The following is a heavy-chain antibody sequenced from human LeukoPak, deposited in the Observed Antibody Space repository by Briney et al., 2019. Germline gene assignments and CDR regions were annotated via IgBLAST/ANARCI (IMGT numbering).Heavy chain of an antibody. CDR2: MNPNSGNT. V-gene: IGHV1-8*03. Sequence: ASVKVSCKASGYTFTSYDINWVRQATGQGPEWMGWMNPNSGNTGYAQKFQGRVTITRNTSISTAYMELSSLRSEDTAVYYCARVGANWNYLYYYMDVWGKGTTVTVSS. J-gene: IGHJ6*03. CDR3: ARVGANWNYLYYYMDV. D-gene: IGHD1-20*01. CDR1: GYTFTSYD.